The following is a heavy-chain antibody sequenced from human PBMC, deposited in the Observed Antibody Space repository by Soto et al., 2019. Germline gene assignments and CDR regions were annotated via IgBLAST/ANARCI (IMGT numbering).Heavy chain of an antibody. J-gene: IGHJ4*02. D-gene: IGHD4-4*01. CDR2: INPSGGST. CDR3: ARVGGSTVTTSKFDY. CDR1: GYTFTSYY. Sequence: ASVKVSCKASGYTFTSYYMYWVLQAPGQGLEWMGIINPSGGSTSYAQKFQGRVTMTRDTSTSTVYMELSSLRSEDTAVYYCARVGGSTVTTSKFDYWGQGTLVTVSS. V-gene: IGHV1-46*01.